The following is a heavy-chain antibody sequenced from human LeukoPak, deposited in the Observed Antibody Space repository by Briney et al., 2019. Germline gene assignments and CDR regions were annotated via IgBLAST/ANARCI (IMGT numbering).Heavy chain of an antibody. V-gene: IGHV5-51*01. CDR3: ARPGSLASIDISSYFDP. CDR1: GYSITSYW. J-gene: IGHJ5*02. D-gene: IGHD3-22*01. Sequence: KIGASLKISCKGSGYSITSYWIGWVRQLPGKGLEWMGIIYSPSFQGQVTISADKSISTAYLQWSSLKASDTAMYYCARPGSLASIDISSYFDPWGQGTLVTVSS. CDR2: IY.